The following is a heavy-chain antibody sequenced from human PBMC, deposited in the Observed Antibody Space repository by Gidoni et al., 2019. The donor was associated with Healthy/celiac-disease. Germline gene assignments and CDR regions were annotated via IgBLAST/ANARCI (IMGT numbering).Heavy chain of an antibody. J-gene: IGHJ3*02. CDR1: GFTFSNAW. D-gene: IGHD3-3*01. CDR3: TTEGLRFLEWLPISFAFDI. V-gene: IGHV3-15*01. Sequence: EVQLVESGGGLVKPGGSLRLSCAASGFTFSNAWMSWVRKAPGKGLGWVGRIKSKTDGGTTDYAAPVKGRFTISRDDSKNTLYLQMNSLKTEDTAVYYCTTEGLRFLEWLPISFAFDIWGQGTMVTVSS. CDR2: IKSKTDGGTT.